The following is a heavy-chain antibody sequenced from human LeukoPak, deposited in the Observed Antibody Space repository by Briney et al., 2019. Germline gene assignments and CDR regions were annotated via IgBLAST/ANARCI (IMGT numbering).Heavy chain of an antibody. V-gene: IGHV3-30*01. CDR1: GFTFSSYA. D-gene: IGHD3-16*01. Sequence: GGSLRLSCAASGFTFSSYAMHWVRQAPGKGLEWVAVISYDGSNKYYADSVKGRFTISRDNSKNTLYLQMNSLRAEDTAVYYCARGKGDNWFDPWGRGTLVTVSS. CDR3: ARGKGDNWFDP. CDR2: ISYDGSNK. J-gene: IGHJ5*02.